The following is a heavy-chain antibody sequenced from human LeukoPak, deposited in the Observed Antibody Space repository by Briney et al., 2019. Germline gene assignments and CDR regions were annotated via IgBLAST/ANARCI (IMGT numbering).Heavy chain of an antibody. CDR3: AKSRSYTVRDAFEI. J-gene: IGHJ3*02. CDR2: ISNSGGDT. CDR1: GFTFSTYA. D-gene: IGHD3-10*01. V-gene: IGHV3-23*01. Sequence: GGSLRLSCAASGFTFSTYAINWVRQAPGRGLEWVLGISNSGGDTQYADSVKGRFTISRDNSKNTLYLQMNSLRAEDTAVYYCAKSRSYTVRDAFEIWGQGTKVTVSS.